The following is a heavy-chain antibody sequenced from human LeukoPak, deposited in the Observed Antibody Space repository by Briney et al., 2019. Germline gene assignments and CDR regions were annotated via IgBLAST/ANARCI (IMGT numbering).Heavy chain of an antibody. CDR1: GFTFTSHW. CDR2: IKSDGTYS. V-gene: IGHV3-74*01. D-gene: IGHD3-22*01. CDR3: AKDFLYYYDSSAPDGDY. Sequence: SGGSLRLSCVASGFTFTSHWMHWVRQAPGKGLVCVSRIKSDGTYSDYGDSVRGRFTISRDNAKDTLYLQMNSLRVEDTAVYYCAKDFLYYYDSSAPDGDYWGQGTLVTVSS. J-gene: IGHJ4*02.